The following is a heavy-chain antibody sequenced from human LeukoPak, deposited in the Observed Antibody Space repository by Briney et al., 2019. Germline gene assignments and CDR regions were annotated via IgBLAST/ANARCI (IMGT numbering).Heavy chain of an antibody. CDR3: ARHTDKGAGVFDL. J-gene: IGHJ3*01. CDR2: ISSSGDTI. V-gene: IGHV3-11*01. Sequence: GGSLRLSCAASGFTFSDYYMTWIRQAPGKGLEWVSYISSSGDTIYYADSVKGRFTISRGNAKNSLYLQMNSLRAEDTAVYYCARHTDKGAGVFDLWGQGTMVTVSS. CDR1: GFTFSDYY. D-gene: IGHD5-18*01.